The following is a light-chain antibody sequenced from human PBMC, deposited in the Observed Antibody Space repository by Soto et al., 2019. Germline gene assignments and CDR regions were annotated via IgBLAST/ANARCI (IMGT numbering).Light chain of an antibody. V-gene: IGKV1-39*01. J-gene: IGKJ1*01. Sequence: DIQMTQSPSSLSASVGDRVTITCRASQSISVYLNWYQHKPGQAPKVLIYTASNLQSGVPSRFSGSGSGTDFTLTISSLQPEDFATYYCQQSYINPRTFGQGTKVEIK. CDR2: TAS. CDR3: QQSYINPRT. CDR1: QSISVY.